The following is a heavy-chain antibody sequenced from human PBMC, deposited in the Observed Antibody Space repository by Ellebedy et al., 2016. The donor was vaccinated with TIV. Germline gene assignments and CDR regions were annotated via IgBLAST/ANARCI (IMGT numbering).Heavy chain of an antibody. V-gene: IGHV3-30*03. Sequence: GGSLRLSXAASGFTFSRYGMHWVRQAPGKGLEWVALISYDGSKKYYADSVKSRFTISRDNSKNTLYLQMNSLRPADTAVFYCARVSVGATVGYWGQGSLVTVSS. CDR2: ISYDGSKK. CDR1: GFTFSRYG. D-gene: IGHD1-26*01. J-gene: IGHJ4*02. CDR3: ARVSVGATVGY.